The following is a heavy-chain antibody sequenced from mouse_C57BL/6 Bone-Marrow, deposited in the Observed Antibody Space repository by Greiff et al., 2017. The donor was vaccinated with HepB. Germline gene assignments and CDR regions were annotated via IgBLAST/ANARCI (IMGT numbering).Heavy chain of an antibody. Sequence: EVQLQQSGAELVRPGASVKLSCTASGFNIKDDYMHWVKQRPEQGLEWIGWIDPENGDTEYASKFQGKATITADTSSNTAYLQLSSLTSEDTAVYCCTTILRRPSYAMDYWGQGTSVTVSS. CDR1: GFNIKDDY. CDR3: TTILRRPSYAMDY. J-gene: IGHJ4*01. CDR2: IDPENGDT. V-gene: IGHV14-4*01. D-gene: IGHD1-1*01.